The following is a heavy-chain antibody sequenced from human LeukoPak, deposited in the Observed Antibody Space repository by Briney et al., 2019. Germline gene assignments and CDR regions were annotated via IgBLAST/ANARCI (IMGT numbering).Heavy chain of an antibody. CDR2: IYYSGST. CDR3: ARGVARSSKFHFSYYFDY. J-gene: IGHJ4*02. Sequence: SETLSLTCTVSGASINTNNCYWGWIRQPPGKGLEWIGSIYYSGSTYYNPSLKSRVTISVDTSKNQFSLKLSSVTAADTAVYYCARGVARSSKFHFSYYFDYWGQGTLVTVSS. V-gene: IGHV4-39*07. D-gene: IGHD6-6*01. CDR1: GASINTNNCY.